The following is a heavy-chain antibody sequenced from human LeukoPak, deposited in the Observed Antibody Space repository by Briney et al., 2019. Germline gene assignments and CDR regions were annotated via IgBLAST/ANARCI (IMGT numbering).Heavy chain of an antibody. Sequence: PSQTLSLTCTVSGGSISSGGYYWSWLRQHPGKGLEWIGYIYYGGNTYYNPSLKSRVTISVDTSKNQFSLKLSSVTAADTAVYYCASSGSYYSLGAFDIWGQGTMVTVSS. D-gene: IGHD1-26*01. CDR2: IYYGGNT. CDR3: ASSGSYYSLGAFDI. V-gene: IGHV4-31*03. J-gene: IGHJ3*02. CDR1: GGSISSGGYY.